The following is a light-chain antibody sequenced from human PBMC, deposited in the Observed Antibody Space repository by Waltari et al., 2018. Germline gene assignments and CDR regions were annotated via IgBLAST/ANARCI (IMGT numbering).Light chain of an antibody. Sequence: EIVLTQSPVTLSLSPGERATLSCRASQSVTSIPLAWYQAKLGQAPRLLIYSTSTRANGIPDRFSGSGSGTDFTLTISRREPEDFAVYYCQQYDGEVVTFGGGTKVEI. V-gene: IGKV3-20*01. CDR3: QQYDGEVVT. CDR1: QSVTSIP. CDR2: STS. J-gene: IGKJ4*01.